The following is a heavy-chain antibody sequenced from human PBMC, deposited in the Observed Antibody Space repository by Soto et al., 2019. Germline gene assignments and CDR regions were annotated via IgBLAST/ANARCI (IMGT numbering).Heavy chain of an antibody. CDR3: ARGQLEAYDILTFNWFDT. CDR2: ISSSSSYI. J-gene: IGHJ5*02. CDR1: GFTFSSYS. V-gene: IGHV3-21*01. D-gene: IGHD3-9*01. Sequence: LRLSCAASGFTFSSYSMNWVRQAPGKGLEWVSSISSSSSYIYYADSVKGRFTISRDNAKNSLYLQMNSLRAEDTAVYYCARGQLEAYDILTFNWFDTWGQGTLVTVSS.